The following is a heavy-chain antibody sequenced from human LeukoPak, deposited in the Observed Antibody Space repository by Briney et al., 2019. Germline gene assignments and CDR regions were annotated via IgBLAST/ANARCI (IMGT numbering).Heavy chain of an antibody. J-gene: IGHJ5*02. D-gene: IGHD6-19*01. CDR1: GLTFSSYA. CDR2: ISGSGGGT. V-gene: IGHV3-23*01. CDR3: AKDKGYSSGWYLLDP. Sequence: GGSLRLSCAASGLTFSSYAMSWVRQAPGKGLEWVSAISGSGGGTYYADSVKGRFTISRDNSKNTLYLQMNNLRDEDTAVYYCAKDKGYSSGWYLLDPWGQGTLVTVSS.